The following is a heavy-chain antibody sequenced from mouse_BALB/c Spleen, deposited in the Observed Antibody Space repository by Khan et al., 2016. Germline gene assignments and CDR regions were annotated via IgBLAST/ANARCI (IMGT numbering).Heavy chain of an antibody. Sequence: FPLQPSGAELVRPGALVKLSCKASGFNIKDYYLHWVKQRHEQGLEWVGWIDPENGHTIYDPKLQGKASMTADTSSNTAYLQLSSLTSEDTAVYYCSGECSYHTSRGFAYWGQGTLVTVSA. D-gene: IGHD2-12*01. CDR2: IDPENGHT. CDR1: GFNIKDYY. CDR3: SGECSYHTSRGFAY. V-gene: IGHV14-1*02. J-gene: IGHJ3*01.